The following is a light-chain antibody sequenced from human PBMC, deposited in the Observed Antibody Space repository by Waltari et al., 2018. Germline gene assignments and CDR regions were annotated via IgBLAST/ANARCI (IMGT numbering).Light chain of an antibody. CDR3: QVWDSDSDHPV. Sequence: SYVLTQPPSVSVAPGNTANISCGGNNLERKSVHWYQQKPGQTPVAVIYYDTERPSGISERFSGSNSGNTATLTISRVEAGDEADYYCQVWDSDSDHPVFGGGTKLTVL. J-gene: IGLJ3*02. CDR1: NLERKS. V-gene: IGLV3-21*04. CDR2: YDT.